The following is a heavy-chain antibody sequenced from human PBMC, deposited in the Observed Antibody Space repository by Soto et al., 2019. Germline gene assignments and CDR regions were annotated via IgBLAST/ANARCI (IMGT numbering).Heavy chain of an antibody. CDR3: ARAGSSIAARPGSDYFDY. V-gene: IGHV4-34*01. J-gene: IGHJ4*02. Sequence: PSETLSLTCAVYGGSFSGYYWSWIRQPPGKGLEWIGEINHSGSTNYNPSLKSRVTISVDTSKNQFSLKLSSVTAADTAVYYCARAGSSIAARPGSDYFDYWGQGTLVTVS. D-gene: IGHD6-6*01. CDR1: GGSFSGYY. CDR2: INHSGST.